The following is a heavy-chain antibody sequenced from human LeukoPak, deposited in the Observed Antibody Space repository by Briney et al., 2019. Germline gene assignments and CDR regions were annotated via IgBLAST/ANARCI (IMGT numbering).Heavy chain of an antibody. CDR3: ARDIYYGSGSYWKY. CDR1: GFNFSIHA. J-gene: IGHJ4*02. CDR2: LSYDGRRA. D-gene: IGHD3-10*01. V-gene: IGHV3-30*14. Sequence: GGSLRLSCEASGFNFSIHAIHWVRQAQGKGLEGVSVLSYDGRRAYYVDSVKGRFTISRDNSKNTLYLQMNSLRAEDTAVYYCARDIYYGSGSYWKYWGQGTLVTVSS.